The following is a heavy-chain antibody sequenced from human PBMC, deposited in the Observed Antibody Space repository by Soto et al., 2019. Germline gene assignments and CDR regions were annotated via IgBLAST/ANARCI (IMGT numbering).Heavy chain of an antibody. D-gene: IGHD3-9*01. V-gene: IGHV3-23*01. CDR3: AKGDSLITISPPGQH. CDR2: ISGSGGST. CDR1: GFTFSSYA. J-gene: IGHJ1*01. Sequence: GGSLRLSCAASGFTFSSYAMSWVRQAPGKGLEWVSAISGSGGSTYYADSVKGRFTISRDNSKNTLYLQMNSLRAEDTAVYYCAKGDSLITISPPGQHWGQGTLVTVSS.